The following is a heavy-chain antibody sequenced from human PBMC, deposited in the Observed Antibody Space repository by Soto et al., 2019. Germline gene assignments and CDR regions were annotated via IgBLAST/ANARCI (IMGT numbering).Heavy chain of an antibody. CDR3: ARSPIRSVAGIGWFDP. CDR2: INAGNGNT. J-gene: IGHJ5*02. V-gene: IGHV1-3*01. D-gene: IGHD6-19*01. Sequence: QVQLVQSGAEVKKPGASVKVSCKASGYTFTSYAMHWVRQAPGQRLEWMGWINAGNGNTKYSQKFQGRVTITRDTSASTAYMELSSLRSEDTAVYYCARSPIRSVAGIGWFDPWGQGTLVTVSS. CDR1: GYTFTSYA.